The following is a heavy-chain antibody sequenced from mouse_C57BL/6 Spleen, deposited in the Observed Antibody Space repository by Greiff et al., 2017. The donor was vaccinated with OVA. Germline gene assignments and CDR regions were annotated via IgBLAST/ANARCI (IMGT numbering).Heavy chain of an antibody. V-gene: IGHV1-55*01. CDR3: AREGSYDGYYERAMDY. D-gene: IGHD2-3*01. CDR2: IYPGSGSP. Sequence: QVQLKQPGAELVKPGASVKMSCKASGYTFTSYWITWVKQRPGQGLEWIGVIYPGSGSPNYNEKFKSKATLTVDTSSSTAYMQLSRLTSEDSAVYYCAREGSYDGYYERAMDYWGQGTSVTVSS. CDR1: GYTFTSYW. J-gene: IGHJ4*01.